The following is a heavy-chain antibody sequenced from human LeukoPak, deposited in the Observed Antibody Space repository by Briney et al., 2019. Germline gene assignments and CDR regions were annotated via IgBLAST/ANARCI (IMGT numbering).Heavy chain of an antibody. CDR1: GFTFSSYA. V-gene: IGHV3-21*01. D-gene: IGHD5-24*01. Sequence: PGGSLRLSCAASGFTFSSYAMSWVRQAPGKGLEWVSSISSSSSYIYYADSVKGRFTISRDNAKNSLYLQMNSLRAEDTAVYYCATLEVRFDPWGQGTLVTVSS. J-gene: IGHJ5*02. CDR2: ISSSSSYI. CDR3: ATLEVRFDP.